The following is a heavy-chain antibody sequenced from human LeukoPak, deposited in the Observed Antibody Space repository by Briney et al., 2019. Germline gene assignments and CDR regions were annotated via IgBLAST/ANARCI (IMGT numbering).Heavy chain of an antibody. D-gene: IGHD6-13*01. J-gene: IGHJ6*02. Sequence: ASVKVSCKVSGYTLTELSMHWVRQAPGKGLEWMGGFDPEDGEKIYAQKFQGRVTMTEDTSTDTAYMELSSLRSEDTAVYYCATGPIAAAGRGYYGMDVWGQGTTVTVSS. CDR3: ATGPIAAAGRGYYGMDV. V-gene: IGHV1-24*01. CDR2: FDPEDGEK. CDR1: GYTLTELS.